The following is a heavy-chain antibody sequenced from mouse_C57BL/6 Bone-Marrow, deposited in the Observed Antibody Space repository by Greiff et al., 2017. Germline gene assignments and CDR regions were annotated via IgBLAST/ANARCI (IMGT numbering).Heavy chain of an antibody. V-gene: IGHV1-54*01. Sequence: VQLQQSGAELVRPGTSVKVSCKASGYAFTNYLIEWVKQRPGQGLEWIGVINPGSGGTNYNEKFKGKATLTADKSSSTAYMQLSSLTSADSAVYYCARSDGSSFWYFDVWGTGTTVTVSS. CDR3: ARSDGSSFWYFDV. CDR2: INPGSGGT. J-gene: IGHJ1*03. D-gene: IGHD1-1*01. CDR1: GYAFTNYL.